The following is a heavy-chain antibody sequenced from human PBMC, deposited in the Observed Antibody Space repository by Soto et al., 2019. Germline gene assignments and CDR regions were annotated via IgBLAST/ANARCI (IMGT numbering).Heavy chain of an antibody. J-gene: IGHJ6*02. V-gene: IGHV3-48*02. CDR1: GFTFSSHA. CDR3: ARRITMVRGPYYYYALDV. CDR2: ITSTSSTK. Sequence: EGTLRLSCAASGFTFSSHAVNWVRQAPGKGLEWLSYITSTSSTKSYADSVKGRFTISRDNAKNSLYLQMNSLRDEDTAVYYCARRITMVRGPYYYYALDVWGQGTTVTVSS. D-gene: IGHD3-10*01.